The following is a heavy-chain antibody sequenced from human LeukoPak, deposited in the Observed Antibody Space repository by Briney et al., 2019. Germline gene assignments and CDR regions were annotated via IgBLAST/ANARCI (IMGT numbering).Heavy chain of an antibody. Sequence: PGGSLRLSCAASDFSFITYAMSWVRQAPGKGLEWVSTISGGGDATYYADSVKGRFTISRDNAKNSLYLQMSSLRAEDTAVYYCARRRYSGSSQHFDYWGQGTLVTVSS. J-gene: IGHJ4*02. CDR2: ISGGGDAT. CDR1: DFSFITYA. V-gene: IGHV3-23*01. D-gene: IGHD1-26*01. CDR3: ARRRYSGSSQHFDY.